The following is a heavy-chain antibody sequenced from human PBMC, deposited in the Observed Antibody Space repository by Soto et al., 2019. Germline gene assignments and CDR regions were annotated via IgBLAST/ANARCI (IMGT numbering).Heavy chain of an antibody. Sequence: QVQLVQSGAEVKKPGASVKVSCKASGYTFTSYGISWVRQAPGQGLEWMGWISAYNGNTNYAQKHQGRVTMTTDTSTSTAYMELRSLRSDDTAVYYCARYSSGWYGLSWYYYYGMDVWGQGTTVTVSS. V-gene: IGHV1-18*01. J-gene: IGHJ6*02. CDR3: ARYSSGWYGLSWYYYYGMDV. CDR2: ISAYNGNT. CDR1: GYTFTSYG. D-gene: IGHD6-19*01.